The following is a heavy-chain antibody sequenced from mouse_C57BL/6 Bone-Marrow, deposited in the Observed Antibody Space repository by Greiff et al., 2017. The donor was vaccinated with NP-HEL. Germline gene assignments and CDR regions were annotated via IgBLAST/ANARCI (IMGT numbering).Heavy chain of an antibody. D-gene: IGHD6-1*01. CDR1: GYTFTSYW. V-gene: IGHV1-69*01. CDR2: IDPSDSYT. Sequence: QVQLQQPGAELVMPGASVKLSCKASGYTFTSYWMHWVKQRPGQGLEWIGEIDPSDSYTKYNQKFKGKSTLTVDKSSSTAYMQLSSLTSEDSAVYYCARSPSPRYFDVWGTGTTVTVSS. J-gene: IGHJ1*03. CDR3: ARSPSPRYFDV.